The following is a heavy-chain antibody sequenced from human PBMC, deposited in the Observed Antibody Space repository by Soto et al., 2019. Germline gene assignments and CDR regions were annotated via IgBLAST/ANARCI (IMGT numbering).Heavy chain of an antibody. Sequence: SETLSLTCTVSGGSISSYYWSWIRQPPGKGLEWIGYIYYSGSTSYNPSLKSRVTISVDTSKNQFSLKLSSVTAADTAVYYCARGSTSWNWFDPWGQGTLVTVSS. CDR2: IYYSGST. CDR1: GGSISSYY. V-gene: IGHV4-59*01. J-gene: IGHJ5*02. D-gene: IGHD2-2*01. CDR3: ARGSTSWNWFDP.